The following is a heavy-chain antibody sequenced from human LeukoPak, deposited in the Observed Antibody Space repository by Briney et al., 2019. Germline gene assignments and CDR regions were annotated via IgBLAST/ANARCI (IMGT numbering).Heavy chain of an antibody. CDR3: ASQGTYYYDSSGYYPDY. CDR1: GFTFSSYA. Sequence: GGSLRLSCAASGFTFSSYAMSWVRQAPGKGLEWVSAISGSGGSTYYADSVKGRSTISRDNSKNTLYLQMNSLRAEDTAVYYCASQGTYYYDSSGYYPDYWGQGTLVTVSS. CDR2: ISGSGGST. V-gene: IGHV3-23*01. D-gene: IGHD3-22*01. J-gene: IGHJ4*02.